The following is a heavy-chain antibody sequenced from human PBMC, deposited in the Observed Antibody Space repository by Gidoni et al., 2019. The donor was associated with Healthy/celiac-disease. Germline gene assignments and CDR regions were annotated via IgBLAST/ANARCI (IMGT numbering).Heavy chain of an antibody. V-gene: IGHV4-39*01. CDR3: ASRASQPTYCSGGSCSSWGWFDP. D-gene: IGHD2-15*01. Sequence: QLQLQESGPGLVKPSETLSLTCTVSGGSISSSSYYWGWIRQPPGTGLEWRGSIYYSGSTYYNPSLKRRVTISVDTSKNQFSLKLSSVTAADTAVYYCASRASQPTYCSGGSCSSWGWFDPWGQGTLVTVSS. CDR2: IYYSGST. J-gene: IGHJ5*02. CDR1: GGSISSSSYY.